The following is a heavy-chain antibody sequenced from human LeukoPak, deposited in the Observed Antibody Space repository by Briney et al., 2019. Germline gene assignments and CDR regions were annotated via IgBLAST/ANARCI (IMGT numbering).Heavy chain of an antibody. CDR3: ARVHSYGPFDY. CDR1: GGFISSYY. V-gene: IGHV4-59*01. CDR2: IYYSGST. Sequence: SETLSLTCTVSGGFISSYYWSRIRQPPGKGLEWIGYIYYSGSTNYNPSLKSRVTISVDTSKNQFSLKLSSVTAADTAVYYCARVHSYGPFDYWGQGTLVTVSS. J-gene: IGHJ4*02. D-gene: IGHD5-18*01.